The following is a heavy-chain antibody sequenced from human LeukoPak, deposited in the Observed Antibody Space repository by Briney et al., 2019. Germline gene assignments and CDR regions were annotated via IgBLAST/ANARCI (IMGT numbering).Heavy chain of an antibody. CDR3: AREGPGVGARGLDY. J-gene: IGHJ4*02. Sequence: SVKVSCKASGGTFSSYAISWVRQAPGQGLEWMGGIIPIFGTANYAQKFQGRVTITTDESTSTAYMELSSRRSEDTAVYYCAREGPGVGARGLDYWGQGTLVTVSS. V-gene: IGHV1-69*05. CDR1: GGTFSSYA. D-gene: IGHD1-26*01. CDR2: IIPIFGTA.